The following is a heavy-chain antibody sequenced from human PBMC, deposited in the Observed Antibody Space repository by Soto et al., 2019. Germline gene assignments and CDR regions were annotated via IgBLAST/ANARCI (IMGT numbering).Heavy chain of an antibody. CDR2: ISGSGGST. Sequence: PVGSLRLSCAASVFTFSSNAMSWVRHSPGKGLEWVSGISGSGGSTYYADSVKGRFTISRDNSKNTLQLQMNGLRGDDTAVYYCAKEAVYSGSSWDFWGQGTLVNVSS. CDR1: VFTFSSNA. CDR3: AKEAVYSGSSWDF. J-gene: IGHJ4*02. V-gene: IGHV3-23*01. D-gene: IGHD6-6*01.